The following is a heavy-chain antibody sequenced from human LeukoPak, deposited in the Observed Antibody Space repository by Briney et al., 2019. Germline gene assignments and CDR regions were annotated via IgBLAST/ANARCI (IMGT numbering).Heavy chain of an antibody. J-gene: IGHJ3*02. D-gene: IGHD2-2*01. V-gene: IGHV4-4*07. CDR1: GGSISSFY. Sequence: SETLSLTCTVSGGSISSFYWSWIRQPAGKGLEWIGRIYTSGSTNYNPSLKSRVTMSVDTSKNQFSLKLSSVTAADTAVYYCARMPVVPAANDAFDIWGQGTMVTVSS. CDR2: IYTSGST. CDR3: ARMPVVPAANDAFDI.